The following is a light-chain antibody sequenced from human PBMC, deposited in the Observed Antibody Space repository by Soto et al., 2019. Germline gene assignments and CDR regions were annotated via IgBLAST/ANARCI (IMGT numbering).Light chain of an antibody. J-gene: IGLJ3*02. CDR3: CSYAGSHTMV. CDR2: DVT. CDR1: TSDIGGYYY. Sequence: QSALTQPRSVSGSPGQSVTISCTGTTSDIGGYYYVSLYQQHPGKAPKLMIFDVTKRPSGVPDRFSGSKSGNMASLTISGLQAEDEADYYCCSYAGSHTMVFGEGTKLTVL. V-gene: IGLV2-11*01.